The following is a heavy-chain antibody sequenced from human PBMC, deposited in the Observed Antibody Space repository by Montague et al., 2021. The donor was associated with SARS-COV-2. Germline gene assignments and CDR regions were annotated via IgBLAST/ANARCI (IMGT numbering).Heavy chain of an antibody. Sequence: SLRLSCPASGFIFGDYWMSWVRQAPGKGLEWVANIKLDGSEEYSVDSVKGRFTVSRDNAKNSLYLQMNSLRAEDTAVYYCARATLYMDVWGKGTTVTVSS. CDR1: GFIFGDYW. V-gene: IGHV3-7*01. J-gene: IGHJ6*03. CDR3: ARATLYMDV. CDR2: IKLDGSEE.